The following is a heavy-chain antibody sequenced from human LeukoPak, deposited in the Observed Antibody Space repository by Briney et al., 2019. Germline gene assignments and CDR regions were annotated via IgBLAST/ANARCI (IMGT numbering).Heavy chain of an antibody. V-gene: IGHV3-33*06. CDR2: IWYDGSEK. CDR3: AKDWGTTGTTGWLFDP. J-gene: IGHJ5*02. Sequence: GGSLRLSCGASGFTFSSFGMHWLXQAPGXXXXWVAIIWYDGSEKYYSDSVKGRFTISRDNSKNTVYLQMNSLRVEDTAVYYCAKDWGTTGTTGWLFDPWGQGTLVTVSS. CDR1: GFTFSSFG. D-gene: IGHD1-1*01.